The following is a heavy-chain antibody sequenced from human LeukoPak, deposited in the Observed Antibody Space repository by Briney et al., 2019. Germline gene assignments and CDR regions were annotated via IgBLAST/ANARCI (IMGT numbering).Heavy chain of an antibody. V-gene: IGHV4-34*01. CDR1: GGSFSGYY. CDR3: ARGRYSSTRCYRGGYYMDV. Sequence: KPSETLPLTCAVYGGSFSGYYWSWIRQPPRKGLEWIGEINHSGSTNYNPPLKSRVTISVDTSKNQFSLKLSSVTAADTAVYYCARGRYSSTRCYRGGYYMDVWGKGTTATVSS. CDR2: INHSGST. D-gene: IGHD2-2*01. J-gene: IGHJ6*03.